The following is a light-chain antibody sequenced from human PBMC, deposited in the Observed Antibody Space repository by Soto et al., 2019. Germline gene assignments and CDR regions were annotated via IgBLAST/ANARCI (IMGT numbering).Light chain of an antibody. CDR2: AAS. CDR3: QQYETFSGT. V-gene: IGKV1-39*01. Sequence: DIQMTQSPSSLSAFVGDRVTITFRASQSISNYLHWYQQKPGKAPKLLIYAASALPRGVPSRFSGSGSGTKFTLTIASLQPDDFATYYCQQYETFSGTFGPGTKVDIK. J-gene: IGKJ1*01. CDR1: QSISNY.